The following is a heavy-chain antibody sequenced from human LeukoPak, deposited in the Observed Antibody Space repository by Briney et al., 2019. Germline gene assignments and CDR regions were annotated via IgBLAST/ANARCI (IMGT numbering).Heavy chain of an antibody. Sequence: PGGSLRLSCAASGFTFSSYGMHWVRQAPGKGLEWVAVIWYDGSNKYYADSVKGRFTISRDNSKNTLYLQMNSLRAEDTAVYYCARVEEGSDYDIFTGTQGGDAFDIWGQGTMVTVSS. CDR3: ARVEEGSDYDIFTGTQGGDAFDI. J-gene: IGHJ3*02. D-gene: IGHD3-9*01. V-gene: IGHV3-33*01. CDR1: GFTFSSYG. CDR2: IWYDGSNK.